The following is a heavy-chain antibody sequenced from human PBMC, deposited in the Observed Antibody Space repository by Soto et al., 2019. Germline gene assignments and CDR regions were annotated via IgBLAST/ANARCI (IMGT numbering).Heavy chain of an antibody. Sequence: EVQLLESGGGLVQPGGSLRLSCAASGFTFNNYAMTWVRQAPGKGLQWVSSISGGAETTYYADYVKGRFTISRDDSKNTLFLQMNSLRAEDTAVDYWAKYGYDGSGGSKDHKTFDYWGQGTLVTVSS. D-gene: IGHD3-10*01. CDR1: GFTFNNYA. J-gene: IGHJ4*02. V-gene: IGHV3-23*01. CDR3: AKYGYDGSGGSKDHKTFDY. CDR2: ISGGAETT.